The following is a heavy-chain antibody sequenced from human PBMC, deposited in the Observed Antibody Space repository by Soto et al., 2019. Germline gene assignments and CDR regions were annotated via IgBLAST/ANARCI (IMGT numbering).Heavy chain of an antibody. D-gene: IGHD6-6*01. Sequence: QVQLQQSGPGLVKPSQTLSLTCAISGDSVSSTDAVWNWIRQSPSSGLEWLGRTYYRSIWQTEYAVSAKGRMTINPDSSTNQFSLQLNSVTPEDTAMYCCARLVGNSWLDHWGQGTLVTVSA. J-gene: IGHJ5*02. CDR1: GDSVSSTDAV. CDR3: ARLVGNSWLDH. CDR2: TYYRSIWQT. V-gene: IGHV6-1*01.